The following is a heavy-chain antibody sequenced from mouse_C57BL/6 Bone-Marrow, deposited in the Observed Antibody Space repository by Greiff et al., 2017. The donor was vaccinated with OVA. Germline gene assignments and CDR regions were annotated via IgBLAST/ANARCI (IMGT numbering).Heavy chain of an antibody. J-gene: IGHJ3*01. V-gene: IGHV1-64*01. CDR1: GYTFTSYW. CDR3: AIDSSGYLSWFAY. Sequence: QVQLQQPGAELVKPGASVKLSCKASGYTFTSYWMHWVKQRPGQGLEWIGMIHPNSGSTNYNAQFKSKATLTVDKSSSKAYMQLSSLTSEDSAVYYWAIDSSGYLSWFAYWGQGTLVTVSA. D-gene: IGHD3-2*02. CDR2: IHPNSGST.